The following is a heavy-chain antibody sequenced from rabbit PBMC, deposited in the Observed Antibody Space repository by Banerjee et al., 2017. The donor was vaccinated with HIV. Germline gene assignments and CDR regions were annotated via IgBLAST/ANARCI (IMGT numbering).Heavy chain of an antibody. CDR3: ARWASSCSWCLNL. Sequence: QSLEESGGDLVKPGASLTLTCTASGFSLSSYWICWVRQAPGKGLEWIACIYGGSGGDIQYASWAKGRFTISKTSSTTVTLQMTSLTAADTATYFCARWASSCSWCLNLWGQGTLVTVS. CDR1: GFSLSSYW. CDR2: IYGGSGGDI. V-gene: IGHV1S40*01. D-gene: IGHD1-1*01. J-gene: IGHJ4*01.